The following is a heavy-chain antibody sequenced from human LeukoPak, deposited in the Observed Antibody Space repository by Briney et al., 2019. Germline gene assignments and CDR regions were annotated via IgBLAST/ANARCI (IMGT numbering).Heavy chain of an antibody. D-gene: IGHD3-9*01. CDR2: INHSGGT. CDR3: ARRRTSYNILTGYYNFDF. V-gene: IGHV4-34*01. J-gene: IGHJ4*02. CDR1: GVSFSGYY. Sequence: PSETLSLTCAVYGVSFSGYYWNWIRQPPRKGLEWIGEINHSGGTNYNPSLKSRVTISVDTSKNQFSLKLSSVTAADTAVYYCARRRTSYNILTGYYNFDFWGQGTLVTVSS.